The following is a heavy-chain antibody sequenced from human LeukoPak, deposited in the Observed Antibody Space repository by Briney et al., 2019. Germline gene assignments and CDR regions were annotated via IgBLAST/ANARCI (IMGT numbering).Heavy chain of an antibody. CDR3: ARNLVAGGGYYYGMDV. J-gene: IGHJ6*02. D-gene: IGHD6-6*01. CDR2: IYPGDSDT. Sequence: GESLKISLKGSGYRFTSYWIGWGRPMPGKGVGWMGIIYPGDSDTRYSPSFQGQVTISADKSISTAYLQWSSLKAPDTAMYYCARNLVAGGGYYYGMDVWGQGTTVTVSS. CDR1: GYRFTSYW. V-gene: IGHV5-51*01.